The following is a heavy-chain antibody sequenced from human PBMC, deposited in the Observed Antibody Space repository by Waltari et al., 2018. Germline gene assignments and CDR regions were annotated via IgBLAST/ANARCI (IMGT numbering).Heavy chain of an antibody. V-gene: IGHV4-59*11. Sequence: QVQLQESGPGLVKPSETLSLTCTVSGGSISSHYWSWIRQPPGKGLEWIGYIDYSGSTNNNPSLKSRVTISGDTAKNQFSLKLSSVTAADTAVYYCARGRGGWYFDLWGRGTLVTVSS. CDR2: IDYSGST. D-gene: IGHD2-15*01. CDR1: GGSISSHY. CDR3: ARGRGGWYFDL. J-gene: IGHJ2*01.